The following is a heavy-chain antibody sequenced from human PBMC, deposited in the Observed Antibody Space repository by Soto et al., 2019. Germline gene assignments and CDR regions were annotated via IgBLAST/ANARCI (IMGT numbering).Heavy chain of an antibody. CDR3: ARGYSGYDQRYGMDV. CDR2: MNHNSGNT. D-gene: IGHD5-12*01. Sequence: QVQLVQSGAEVKKPGASVKVSCKASGYTFTSYDINWVRQATEQGLEWMGWMNHNSGNTGYAQKFQGRVTMTRNTSIRTAYMELSSLRSEDTAVYYCARGYSGYDQRYGMDVWGQGTTVTVSS. V-gene: IGHV1-8*01. J-gene: IGHJ6*02. CDR1: GYTFTSYD.